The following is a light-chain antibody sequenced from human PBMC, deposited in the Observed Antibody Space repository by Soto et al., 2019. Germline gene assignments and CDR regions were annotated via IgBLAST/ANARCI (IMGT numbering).Light chain of an antibody. V-gene: IGLV1-51*01. Sequence: QAVVTQPPSVSAAPGQKVTISCSGSSSNIGNSFVIWYQQLPGAAPQALIYDSNKRLSGIPDRFSGSKSGTSGSLDITGLQTGDEADYYCASWDNSLGIVVFGGGTKLTVL. CDR1: SSNIGNSF. CDR3: ASWDNSLGIVV. CDR2: DSN. J-gene: IGLJ2*01.